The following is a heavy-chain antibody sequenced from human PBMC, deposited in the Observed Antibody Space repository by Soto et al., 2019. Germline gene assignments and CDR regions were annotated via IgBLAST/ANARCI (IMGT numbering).Heavy chain of an antibody. CDR1: GFTFSSYA. J-gene: IGHJ4*02. D-gene: IGHD3-9*01. V-gene: IGHV3-30-3*01. CDR3: ARTRKYFDWLLYYFDY. CDR2: ISYDGSNK. Sequence: GGSLRLSCAASGFTFSSYAMHWVRQAPGKGLEWVAVISYDGSNKYYADSVKGRFTISRDNSKNTLYLQMNSLRAEDTAVYYCARTRKYFDWLLYYFDYWGQGTLVTV.